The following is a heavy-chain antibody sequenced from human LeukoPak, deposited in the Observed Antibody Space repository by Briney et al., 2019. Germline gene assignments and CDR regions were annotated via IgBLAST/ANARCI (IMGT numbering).Heavy chain of an antibody. J-gene: IGHJ4*02. CDR3: VQEHFDTSGYYSRFDN. CDR2: SAGSGGST. CDR1: GFTFPRHA. D-gene: IGHD3-22*01. Sequence: PGGSLRLSCAAAGFTFPRHAMSWVRQAPGKGLEWVASSAGSGGSTHYADSVEGRFTISRDNSQNTVYLHMNSLRADDTAVYYCVQEHFDTSGYYSRFDNWGQGILVTVSS. V-gene: IGHV3-23*01.